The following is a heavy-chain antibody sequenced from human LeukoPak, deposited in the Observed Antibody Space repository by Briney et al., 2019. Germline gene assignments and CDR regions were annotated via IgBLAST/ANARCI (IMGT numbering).Heavy chain of an antibody. Sequence: PSETLSLTCTVSGGSISSGSYYWNWIRQPAGKGLEWIGRIYASGSTNYNPSLKSRVTISVDTSKNQSSLKLSSVTAADTAVYYCARGSEYSYGPYYFDYWGQGTLVTVSS. J-gene: IGHJ4*02. D-gene: IGHD5-18*01. V-gene: IGHV4-61*02. CDR1: GGSISSGSYY. CDR3: ARGSEYSYGPYYFDY. CDR2: IYASGST.